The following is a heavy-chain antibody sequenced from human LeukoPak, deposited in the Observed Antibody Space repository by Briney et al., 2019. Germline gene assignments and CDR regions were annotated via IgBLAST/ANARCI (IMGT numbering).Heavy chain of an antibody. CDR3: ARHKRECTNGVCSTGLDY. CDR1: GYSFSSDW. V-gene: IGHV5-51*01. J-gene: IGHJ4*02. D-gene: IGHD2-8*01. CDR2: IYPGDSDT. Sequence: GESLKISCKGSGYSFSSDWIGWVRQMPGRGLEWMGFIYPGDSDTRYSPSFQGQVTISADKSISTAYLQWSSLKASDTAMYYCARHKRECTNGVCSTGLDYWGQGTLVTVSS.